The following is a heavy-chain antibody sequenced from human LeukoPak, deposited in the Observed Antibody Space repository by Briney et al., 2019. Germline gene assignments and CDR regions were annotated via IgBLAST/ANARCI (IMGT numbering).Heavy chain of an antibody. CDR3: ARGDGKFDY. CDR1: GFTFGAYV. CDR2: INWNGGST. Sequence: PGGSLRLSCAASGFTFGAYVMTWVRQAPGKGLEWVSSINWNGGSTGYADSVKGRFTISRDNAKNSLYLQMNSLRAEDTALYYCARGDGKFDYWGQGTLVTVSS. D-gene: IGHD3-16*01. J-gene: IGHJ4*02. V-gene: IGHV3-20*04.